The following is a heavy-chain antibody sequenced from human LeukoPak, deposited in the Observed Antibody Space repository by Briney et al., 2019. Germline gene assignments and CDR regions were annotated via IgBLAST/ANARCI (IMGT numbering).Heavy chain of an antibody. J-gene: IGHJ4*02. CDR2: IYHSGST. V-gene: IGHV4-4*02. D-gene: IGHD4-17*01. Sequence: SGTLSLTCAVSGGSISSSNWWSWVCQPPGKGLEWIGEIYHSGSTNYNPSLKSRVTISVDKSKNQFSLKLSSVTAADTAVYYCARKGPSYGDYLFDYWGQGTLVTVSS. CDR1: GGSISSSNW. CDR3: ARKGPSYGDYLFDY.